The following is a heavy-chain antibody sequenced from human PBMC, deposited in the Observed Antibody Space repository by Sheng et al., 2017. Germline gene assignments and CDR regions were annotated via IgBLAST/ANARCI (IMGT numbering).Heavy chain of an antibody. J-gene: IGHJ6*02. Sequence: QVQLQQCGAGLLKPSETLSLTCAVYGGSFSGYYWSWIRQPPREGGWSGIGEINHSGSTNYNPSLKSRVTISVDTSKNQFSLKLSSVTAADTAVYYCARCRDGRTCSDGVMDVWGQGTTVTVSS. V-gene: IGHV4-34*01. CDR1: GGSFSGYY. D-gene: IGHD3-3*01. CDR3: ARCRDGRTCSDGVMDV. CDR2: INHSGST.